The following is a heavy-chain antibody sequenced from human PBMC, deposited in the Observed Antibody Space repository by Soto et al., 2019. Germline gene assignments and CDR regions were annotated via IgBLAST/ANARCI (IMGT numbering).Heavy chain of an antibody. Sequence: SEILSLTCTVSGGSISSSSYYWGWIRQPPGKGLEWIGSIYYSGSTYYNPSLKSRVTISVDTSKNQFSMKLTSMTAADTAVYFCVRLPGYCSGTSCYGYYVMDVWGQGTTVTVSS. D-gene: IGHD2-2*01. CDR2: IYYSGST. CDR1: GGSISSSSYY. CDR3: VRLPGYCSGTSCYGYYVMDV. J-gene: IGHJ6*02. V-gene: IGHV4-39*01.